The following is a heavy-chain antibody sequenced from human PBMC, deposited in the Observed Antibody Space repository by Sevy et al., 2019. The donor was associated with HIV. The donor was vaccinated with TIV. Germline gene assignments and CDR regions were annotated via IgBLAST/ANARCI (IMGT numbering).Heavy chain of an antibody. CDR3: ARADPIVVVPAAKGGWFDP. Sequence: SETLSLTCAVSGYSISSGYYWGWIWQPPGKGLEWIGSIYHSGSTYYNPSLKSRVTISVDTSKNQFSLKLSSVTAADTAVYYCARADPIVVVPAAKGGWFDPWGQGTLVTVSS. J-gene: IGHJ5*02. CDR2: IYHSGST. D-gene: IGHD2-2*01. CDR1: GYSISSGYY. V-gene: IGHV4-38-2*01.